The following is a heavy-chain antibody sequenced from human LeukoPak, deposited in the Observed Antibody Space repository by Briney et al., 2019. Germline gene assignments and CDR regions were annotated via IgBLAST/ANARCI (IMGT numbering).Heavy chain of an antibody. CDR3: AKAETRLGTGDAFDI. CDR1: GFTFSSYG. V-gene: IGHV3-30*02. D-gene: IGHD1-14*01. J-gene: IGHJ3*02. Sequence: PGGPLRLSCAASGFTFSSYGMHWVRQAPGKGLEWVAFIRYDGSNKYYADSVKGRFTISRDNSKNTLYLQMNSLRHGDTAVYYCAKAETRLGTGDAFDIWGQGTMVTVSS. CDR2: IRYDGSNK.